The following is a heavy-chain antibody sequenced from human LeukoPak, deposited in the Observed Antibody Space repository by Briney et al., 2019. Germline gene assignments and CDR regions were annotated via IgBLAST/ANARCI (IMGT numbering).Heavy chain of an antibody. CDR3: ARHWFSGSYYPRYDV. Sequence: SETLSLTRAVYGGSFSGYYWSWIRQPPGKGLEWIGNIYYSGNTHYDSSLRSRVSISVDTSKNQFSLKLTSVTAADTAVYYCARHWFSGSYYPRYDVWGQGTLVTVSS. V-gene: IGHV4-34*01. CDR1: GGSFSGYY. J-gene: IGHJ4*02. CDR2: IYYSGNT. D-gene: IGHD1-26*01.